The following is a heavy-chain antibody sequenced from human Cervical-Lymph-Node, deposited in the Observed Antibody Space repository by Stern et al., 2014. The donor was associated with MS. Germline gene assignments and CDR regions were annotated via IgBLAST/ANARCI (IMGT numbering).Heavy chain of an antibody. CDR2: VYYSGAT. Sequence: VQLEESGPGLVKPSETLSLTCAVSGDSISSYTHYWAWIRQPPGKGLEWIGSVYYSGATSYNPSLKSRFPIPWDTSKNPFSLGPTSGPAADTAVYYCAKHACTGAACPFDLWGQGTLVTVSS. D-gene: IGHD2-8*02. J-gene: IGHJ4*02. V-gene: IGHV4-39*01. CDR3: AKHACTGAACPFDL. CDR1: GDSISSYTHY.